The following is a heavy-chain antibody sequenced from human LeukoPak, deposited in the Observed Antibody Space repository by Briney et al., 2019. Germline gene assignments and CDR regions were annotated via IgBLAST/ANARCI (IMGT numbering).Heavy chain of an antibody. Sequence: GGSLRLSCAASGFTFSSYSMNWVRQAPGKGLEWVSYISSSSSTIYYADSVKGRFTISRDNAKNSLYLQMNSLRAEDTAVYYCARGPQYGMDVWGQGTTVTVSS. CDR1: GFTFSSYS. CDR2: ISSSSSTI. J-gene: IGHJ6*02. CDR3: ARGPQYGMDV. V-gene: IGHV3-48*04.